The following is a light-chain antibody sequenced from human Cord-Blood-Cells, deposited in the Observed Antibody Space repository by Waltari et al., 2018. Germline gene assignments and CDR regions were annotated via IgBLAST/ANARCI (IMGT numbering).Light chain of an antibody. J-gene: IGKJ3*01. CDR3: QQRSNWPPKFT. CDR2: DAS. CDR1: QRVSSY. Sequence: EIVLTQSPATLSLSPGEIATLSCTASQRVSSYLAWYQQKPGQAPRLLIYDASNRATGIPARFSGSGSGTDFTLTISSLEPEDFAVYYCQQRSNWPPKFTFGPGTKVEIK. V-gene: IGKV3-11*01.